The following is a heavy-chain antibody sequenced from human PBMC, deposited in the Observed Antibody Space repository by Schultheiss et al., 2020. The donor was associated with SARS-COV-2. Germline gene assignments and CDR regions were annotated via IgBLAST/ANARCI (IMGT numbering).Heavy chain of an antibody. CDR3: AKDLFSSGYYSPFGRGY. Sequence: GSLKISCAASGFTFSSYGMHWVRQAPGKGLEWVAVISYDGSNKYYADSVKGRFTISRDNSKNTLYLQMNSLRAEDTAVYYCAKDLFSSGYYSPFGRGYWGQGTLVTVSS. CDR1: GFTFSSYG. D-gene: IGHD3-22*01. CDR2: ISYDGSNK. V-gene: IGHV3-30*18. J-gene: IGHJ4*02.